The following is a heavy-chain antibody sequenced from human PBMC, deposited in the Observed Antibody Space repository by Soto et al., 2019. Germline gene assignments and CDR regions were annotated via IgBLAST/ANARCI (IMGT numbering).Heavy chain of an antibody. J-gene: IGHJ1*01. CDR1: GFTFSNSA. Sequence: GGSLRLSCAASGFTFSNSAMHWVRQAAGKGLQWVSTISAGSVPTYYADSVKGRFTISRDNSRNTLYLDMSSLRAEDTAIYYCASPFGGLTVHPADKWGQGTPVTVSS. D-gene: IGHD3-16*01. V-gene: IGHV3-23*01. CDR3: ASPFGGLTVHPADK. CDR2: ISAGSVPT.